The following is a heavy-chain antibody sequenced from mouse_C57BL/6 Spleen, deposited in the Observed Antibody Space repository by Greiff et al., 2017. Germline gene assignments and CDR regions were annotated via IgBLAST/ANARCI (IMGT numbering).Heavy chain of an antibody. CDR3: AREYYGSSYAMDY. V-gene: IGHV1-72*01. J-gene: IGHJ4*01. CDR2: IDPNSGGT. D-gene: IGHD1-1*01. Sequence: VQLQQPGAELVKPGASVKPSCKASGYTFTSYRMHWVKQRPGRGLEWIGRIDPNSGGTKYNEKFKSKATLTVDKPSSTAHMPLRSPTSEDPAVYYCAREYYGSSYAMDYWGQGTSVTVSS. CDR1: GYTFTSYR.